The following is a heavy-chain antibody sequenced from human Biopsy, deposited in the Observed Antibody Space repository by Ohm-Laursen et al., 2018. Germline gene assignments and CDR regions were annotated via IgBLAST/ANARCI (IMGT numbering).Heavy chain of an antibody. D-gene: IGHD3-16*01. CDR2: ISYSGST. V-gene: IGHV4-59*08. Sequence: SQTLSLTCSVSGGSISSSYWSWIRQPPGKGLEWIGYISYSGSTSYNPSLKSRVTISADTSKNQLSLTLSSLTAADTAVYFCAKQWSYYESFTQHYRGDFGYWGQGTLVIVSS. CDR1: GGSISSSY. CDR3: AKQWSYYESFTQHYRGDFGY. J-gene: IGHJ4*02.